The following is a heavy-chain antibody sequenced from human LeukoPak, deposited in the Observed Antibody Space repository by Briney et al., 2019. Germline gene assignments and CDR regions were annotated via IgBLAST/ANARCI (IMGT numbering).Heavy chain of an antibody. CDR1: GYTFTGYY. D-gene: IGHD2-2*01. CDR2: INPNSGGT. Sequence: ASVKVSCKASGYTFTGYYMHWVRQAPGQGLEWMGWINPNSGGTNYAQKFQGRVTMTRDTSISTAYVELSRLRSDDTAVYYCAREPYCSSTSCSETDWGQGTLVTVSS. J-gene: IGHJ4*02. V-gene: IGHV1-2*02. CDR3: AREPYCSSTSCSETD.